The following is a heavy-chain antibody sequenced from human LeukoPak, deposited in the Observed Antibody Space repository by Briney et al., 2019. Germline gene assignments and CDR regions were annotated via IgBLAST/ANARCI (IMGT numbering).Heavy chain of an antibody. CDR2: ISWDSGYI. J-gene: IGHJ4*02. CDR1: GLTFDNYA. D-gene: IGHD6-19*01. Sequence: GRSLRLSCAASGLTFDNYAMHWVRQAPGKGLEWLSIISWDSGYIGYADSVRGRFTISRDNAKKSLDLQMNSLRAEDTAFYYCAKVQGTYSSGYFFDYWGQGTLVTVSS. V-gene: IGHV3-9*01. CDR3: AKVQGTYSSGYFFDY.